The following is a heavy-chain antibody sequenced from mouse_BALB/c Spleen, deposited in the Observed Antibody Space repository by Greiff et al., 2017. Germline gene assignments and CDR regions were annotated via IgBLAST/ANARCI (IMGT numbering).Heavy chain of an antibody. CDR1: GFTFSSFG. CDR3: ARGDGYYERGYYAMDY. D-gene: IGHD2-3*01. J-gene: IGHJ4*01. CDR2: ISSGSSTI. Sequence: EVQGVESGGGLVQPGGSRKLSCAASGFTFSSFGMHWVRQAPEKGLEWVAYISSGSSTIYYADTVKGRFTISRDNPKNTLFLQMTSLRSEDTAMYYCARGDGYYERGYYAMDYWGQGTSVTVSS. V-gene: IGHV5-17*02.